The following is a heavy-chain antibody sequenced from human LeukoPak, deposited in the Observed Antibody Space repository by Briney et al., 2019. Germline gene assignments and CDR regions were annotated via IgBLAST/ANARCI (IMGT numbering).Heavy chain of an antibody. Sequence: GGSLRLSCAASGLSFSIYWIHWVRQAPEEGLVWVSRINSDGSSTTYADSVKGRFSISRDNAKNTVYLQMNSLRPEDAAVYYCAREGVGTSRWHGRGALDYWGQGTLVTVSS. CDR1: GLSFSIYW. CDR3: AREGVGTSRWHGRGALDY. CDR2: INSDGSST. D-gene: IGHD1-7*01. J-gene: IGHJ4*02. V-gene: IGHV3-74*01.